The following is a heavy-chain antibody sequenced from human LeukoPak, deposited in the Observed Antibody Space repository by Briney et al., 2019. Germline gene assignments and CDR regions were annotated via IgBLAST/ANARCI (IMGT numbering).Heavy chain of an antibody. Sequence: LSETLSLTCTVSGGSISSYYWSWIRQPPGKGLEWIGYIYYSGSTNYNPSLKSRVTISVDTSKNQFSLKLSSVTAADTAVYYCARDLCGGDCYSHDAFDIWGRGTMVTVSS. V-gene: IGHV4-59*01. CDR1: GGSISSYY. D-gene: IGHD2-21*02. CDR3: ARDLCGGDCYSHDAFDI. CDR2: IYYSGST. J-gene: IGHJ3*02.